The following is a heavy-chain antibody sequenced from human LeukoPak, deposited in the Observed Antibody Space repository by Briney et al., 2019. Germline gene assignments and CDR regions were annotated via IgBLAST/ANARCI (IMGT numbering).Heavy chain of an antibody. D-gene: IGHD2-15*01. CDR2: LRSSSYT. CDR3: ARGQNDHGGMFFEN. V-gene: IGHV4-59*11. J-gene: IGHJ4*02. CDR1: GDSISRHY. Sequence: PSETLSLTCSVSGDSISRHYWSWIRQPPGKGLEWIGFLRSSSYTSYNPSLKSRLTMTVDTAKNHFSLRLTSVTAADTAVYYCARGQNDHGGMFFENWGRGTTVTVSS.